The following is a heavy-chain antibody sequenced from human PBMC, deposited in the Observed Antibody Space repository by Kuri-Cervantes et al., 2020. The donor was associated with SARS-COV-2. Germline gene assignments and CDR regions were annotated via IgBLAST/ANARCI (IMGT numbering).Heavy chain of an antibody. Sequence: SETLSLTCTVSGGSISSYYWSWIRQPAGKGLEWIGRIYTSGSTDYNPSLKSRVTFSVDTAKNQFSLKLSSVTAADTAVYYCARHLRGVSIFGVVTTGNHFDYWGQGTLVTVSS. D-gene: IGHD3-3*01. J-gene: IGHJ4*02. CDR1: GGSISSYY. CDR3: ARHLRGVSIFGVVTTGNHFDY. V-gene: IGHV4-4*07. CDR2: IYTSGST.